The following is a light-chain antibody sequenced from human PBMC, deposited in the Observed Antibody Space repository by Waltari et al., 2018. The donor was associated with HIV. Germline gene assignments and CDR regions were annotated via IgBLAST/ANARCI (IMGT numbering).Light chain of an antibody. CDR1: SSNIGAGYD. Sequence: QSVLTQPPSLSGAPGQRVTIACSGNSSNIGAGYDVNWYQQFPGAAPKLVIYANTIRPSGVPDRFSGSKSDTSASLAITGLQAADEADFYCQSYDTNLRGVVFGAGTRLTVL. V-gene: IGLV1-40*01. J-gene: IGLJ2*01. CDR2: ANT. CDR3: QSYDTNLRGVV.